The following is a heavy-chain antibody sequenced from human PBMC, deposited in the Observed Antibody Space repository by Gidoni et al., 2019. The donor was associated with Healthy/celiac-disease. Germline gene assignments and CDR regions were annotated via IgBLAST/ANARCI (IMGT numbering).Heavy chain of an antibody. J-gene: IGHJ5*02. Sequence: QVQLVQSGAEVKKPGASVKVSCTASGYTFTSYAMHWVRQAPGQRLEWMGWINAGNGNTKYSQKFQGRVTITRDTSASTAYMELSSLRSEDTAVYYCARTVGATRWFDPWGQGTLVTVSS. CDR2: INAGNGNT. V-gene: IGHV1-3*01. CDR1: GYTFTSYA. D-gene: IGHD1-26*01. CDR3: ARTVGATRWFDP.